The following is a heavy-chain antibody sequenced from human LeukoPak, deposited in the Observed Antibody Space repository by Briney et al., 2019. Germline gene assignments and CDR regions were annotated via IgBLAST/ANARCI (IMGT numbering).Heavy chain of an antibody. CDR1: GGSFSGYY. J-gene: IGHJ4*02. D-gene: IGHD3-3*01. Sequence: SETLSLTCAVYGGSFSGYYWSWIRQPPGKGLEWIGEINHSGSTNYNPSLKSRVTISVDTSKNQFSLKLSSVTAADTAVYYCARQGRTYYDFWSGYYRSQGEMFDYWGQGTLVTVSS. CDR3: ARQGRTYYDFWSGYYRSQGEMFDY. CDR2: INHSGST. V-gene: IGHV4-34*01.